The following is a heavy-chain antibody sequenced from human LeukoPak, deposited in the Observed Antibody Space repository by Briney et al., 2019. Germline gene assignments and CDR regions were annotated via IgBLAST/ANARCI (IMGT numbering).Heavy chain of an antibody. J-gene: IGHJ5*02. CDR3: ARSITVVAALDA. V-gene: IGHV1-69*02. D-gene: IGHD2-15*01. CDR1: GGTFSSYT. CDR2: IIPILGIA. Sequence: SVKVSCKASGGTFSSYTISWVRQAPGQGLEWMGRIIPILGIANYAQKFQGRVTITADKSTSTTYMELSSLRSEDTAVYYCARSITVVAALDAWGQGTLVTVSS.